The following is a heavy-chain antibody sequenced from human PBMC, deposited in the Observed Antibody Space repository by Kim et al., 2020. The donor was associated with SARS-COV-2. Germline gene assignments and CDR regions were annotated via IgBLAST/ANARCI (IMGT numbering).Heavy chain of an antibody. CDR2: MNPNSGNT. D-gene: IGHD6-19*01. CDR1: GYTFTSYD. V-gene: IGHV1-8*01. J-gene: IGHJ5*02. Sequence: ASVKVSCKASGYTFTSYDINWVRQATGQGLEWKGWMNPNSGNTGYAQKFQGRVTMTRNTSISTAYMELSSLRSEDTAVYYCARGRGCKQWLSTVRFAPWGQGTLVSVSS. CDR3: ARGRGCKQWLSTVRFAP.